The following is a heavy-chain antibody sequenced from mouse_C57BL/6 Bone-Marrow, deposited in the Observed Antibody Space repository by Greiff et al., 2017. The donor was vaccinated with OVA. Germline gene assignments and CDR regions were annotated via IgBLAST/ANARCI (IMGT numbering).Heavy chain of an antibody. D-gene: IGHD1-1*01. CDR3: ARGNFGSSFYAMDY. J-gene: IGHJ4*01. CDR2: IDPANDNT. V-gene: IGHV14-3*01. CDR1: GFTIKNTY. Sequence: VQLQQSVAELVRPGASVKLSCTASGFTIKNTYMHWVKQRPEQGLEWIGRIDPANDNTKYAPKFPGKATMTADTSSNTAYLQLSSLSSEDTAVYCCARGNFGSSFYAMDYWGQGTSVTVSS.